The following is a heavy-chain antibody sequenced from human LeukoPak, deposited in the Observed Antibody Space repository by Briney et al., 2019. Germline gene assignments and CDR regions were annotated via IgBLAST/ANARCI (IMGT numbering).Heavy chain of an antibody. J-gene: IGHJ5*02. D-gene: IGHD6-13*01. CDR1: GFPFSSYM. CDR3: ASGGYTSRWSHWFDP. Sequence: PGGALRLSCSASGFPFSSYMVNWVRQARGRGLEMVSSISSSSSYIYYADSVKARFTMSRDNAKNSLYLQLNSLRSEDTAVYYCASGGYTSRWSHWFDPWGQGTLVTVSS. CDR2: ISSSSSYI. V-gene: IGHV3-21*01.